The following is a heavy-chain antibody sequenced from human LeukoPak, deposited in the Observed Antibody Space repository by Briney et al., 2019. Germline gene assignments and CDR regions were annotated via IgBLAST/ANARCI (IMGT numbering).Heavy chain of an antibody. V-gene: IGHV3-21*01. CDR1: GFTFSSYS. CDR2: ISSSSSYI. D-gene: IGHD4-11*01. J-gene: IGHJ4*02. CDR3: ARVGPLDYRGNDY. Sequence: GGSLRLSCAASGFTFSSYSMNWVRQAPGKGLEWVSSISSSSSYIYYADSVKGRFTISRDNAMNSLYLQMNSLRAEDTAVYYCARVGPLDYRGNDYWGQGTLVTVSS.